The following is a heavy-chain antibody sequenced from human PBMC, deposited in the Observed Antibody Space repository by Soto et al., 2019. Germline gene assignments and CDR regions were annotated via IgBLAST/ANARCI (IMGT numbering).Heavy chain of an antibody. CDR1: GESFSGYY. V-gene: IGHV4-34*01. Sequence: SETLSLTCAVYGESFSGYYWSWIRQPPGKGLEWIGEINHSGSTNYNPSLKSRVTISVDTSKNQFSLKLSSVTAADTAVYYCARPYCSSTSCYGWFDPWGQGTLVTVSS. CDR2: INHSGST. D-gene: IGHD2-2*01. CDR3: ARPYCSSTSCYGWFDP. J-gene: IGHJ5*02.